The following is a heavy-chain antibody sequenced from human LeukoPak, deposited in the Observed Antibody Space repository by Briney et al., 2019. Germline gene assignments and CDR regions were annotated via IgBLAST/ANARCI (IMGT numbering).Heavy chain of an antibody. Sequence: SETLSLTCTVSGGSISSSSYYWGWIRQPPGKGLEWIGSIYYSGSTYYNPSLKSRVTISVDTSKNQFSLKLSSVTAADTAVYYCARHGGYCSSTSCRRNWFDLWGQGTLVTVSS. V-gene: IGHV4-39*01. J-gene: IGHJ5*02. D-gene: IGHD2-2*03. CDR1: GGSISSSSYY. CDR2: IYYSGST. CDR3: ARHGGYCSSTSCRRNWFDL.